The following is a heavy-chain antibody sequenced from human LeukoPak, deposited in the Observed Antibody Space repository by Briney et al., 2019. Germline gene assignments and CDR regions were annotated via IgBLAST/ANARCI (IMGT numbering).Heavy chain of an antibody. CDR3: ARRYSSGWPIDY. J-gene: IGHJ4*02. Sequence: GGSLRLSCVASGFTFSTYEMKWVRQAPGKGLGWLSYIAGDGSEMYYADSVKGRFTISRDNAKSSVYLQMNSLRAEDTAVYYCARRYSSGWPIDYWGQGALVTVSS. CDR1: GFTFSTYE. V-gene: IGHV3-48*03. D-gene: IGHD6-19*01. CDR2: IAGDGSEM.